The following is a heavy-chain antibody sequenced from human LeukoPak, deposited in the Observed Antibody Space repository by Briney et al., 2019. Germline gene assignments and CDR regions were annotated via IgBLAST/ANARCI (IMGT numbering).Heavy chain of an antibody. J-gene: IGHJ4*02. D-gene: IGHD6-13*01. CDR3: AKASAGSSWYLGDDY. CDR1: GFTFSSYA. CDR2: MSDSGVSS. V-gene: IGHV3-23*01. Sequence: GGSLRLSCAASGFTFSSYAMSWVRQAPGKGLEWVSGMSDSGVSSYYADSVKGRFTISRDNSKNTLYLHMNSLRAEDTAVYYCAKASAGSSWYLGDDYWGQGTLVTVSS.